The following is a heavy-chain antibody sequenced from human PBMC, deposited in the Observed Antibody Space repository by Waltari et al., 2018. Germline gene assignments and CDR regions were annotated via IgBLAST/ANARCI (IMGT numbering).Heavy chain of an antibody. CDR1: GYTFTDYY. CDR3: ATGLRVMDAFDI. D-gene: IGHD4-17*01. J-gene: IGHJ3*02. Sequence: EVQLVQSGAEVKKPGATVKISCKVSGYTFTDYYMHWVQQAPGKGLEWMGLVDPEDGETINAEKFQGRVTITADPATDTAYMALSSLRSEGPAVYCCATGLRVMDAFDIWGQGTMVTVSS. V-gene: IGHV1-69-2*01. CDR2: VDPEDGET.